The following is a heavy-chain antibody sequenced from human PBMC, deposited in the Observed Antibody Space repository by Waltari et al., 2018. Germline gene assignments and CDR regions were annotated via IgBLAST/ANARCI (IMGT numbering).Heavy chain of an antibody. V-gene: IGHV4-34*01. CDR1: GGSFSGYY. J-gene: IGHJ4*02. D-gene: IGHD1-7*01. CDR2: INHSGST. Sequence: QVQLQQWGAGLLKPSETLSLTCAVYGGSFSGYYWSWIRQPPGKGLEWIGEINHSGSTNYNPSLKSRVTISVDTSKNQFSLKLSSVTAADTAVYYCARGELELLYFDYWGQGTLVTVSS. CDR3: ARGELELLYFDY.